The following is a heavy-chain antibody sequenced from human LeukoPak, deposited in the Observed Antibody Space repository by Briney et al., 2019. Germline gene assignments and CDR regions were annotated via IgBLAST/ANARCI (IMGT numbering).Heavy chain of an antibody. V-gene: IGHV1-2*02. D-gene: IGHD3-22*01. CDR2: INPNTGTT. CDR1: GYIFTDYY. CDR3: ARPYDDSGYYYNY. Sequence: ASVKVSCKASGYIFTDYYIHWVRQAPGQGLEWMGWINPNTGTTNYAQKFQGRVTMPTDTSTTTAYMELSRLTSDDTAVYYCARPYDDSGYYYNYWGQGTLVTVSS. J-gene: IGHJ4*02.